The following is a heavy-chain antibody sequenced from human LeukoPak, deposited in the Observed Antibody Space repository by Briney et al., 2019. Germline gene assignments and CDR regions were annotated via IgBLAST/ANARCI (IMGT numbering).Heavy chain of an antibody. CDR1: GGSINSNNW. CDR3: ARVGSADLAFDI. V-gene: IGHV4-4*02. D-gene: IGHD2-2*01. CDR2: IYHSGST. Sequence: SETLSLTCAVSGGSINSNNWWSWVRPPPGKGLEWIGEIYHSGSTNYNPSLKSRVTISVDKSKNQFSLELSSVTAADTAVYYCARVGSADLAFDIWGQGTMVTVSS. J-gene: IGHJ3*02.